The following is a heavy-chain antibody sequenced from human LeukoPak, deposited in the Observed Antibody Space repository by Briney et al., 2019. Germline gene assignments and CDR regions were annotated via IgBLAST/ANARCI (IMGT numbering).Heavy chain of an antibody. CDR2: INPSGGST. J-gene: IGHJ6*02. D-gene: IGHD6-25*01. Sequence: VASVKVSCKASGYTFTSYYMHWVRQAPGQGLEWMGIINPSGGSTSYAQKFQGRVTMTRDTSTSTVYMELSSLRSDDTAVYYCASDGAAEATGMDVWGQGTTVTVSS. CDR3: ASDGAAEATGMDV. V-gene: IGHV1-46*01. CDR1: GYTFTSYY.